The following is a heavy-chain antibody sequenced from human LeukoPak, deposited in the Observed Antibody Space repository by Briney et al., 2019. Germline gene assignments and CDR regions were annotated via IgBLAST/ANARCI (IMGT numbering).Heavy chain of an antibody. CDR1: GFTVSSNY. D-gene: IGHD4-23*01. CDR3: ARDYGGNSVLDY. CDR2: IYSGGST. J-gene: IGHJ4*02. Sequence: PGGSLRLSCAASGFTVSSNYMSWVRQAPGKGLEWVSVIYSGGSTYYADSVKGRFTISGDNSKNTLYLQMNSLRAEDTAVYYCARDYGGNSVLDYRGQGTLVTVSS. V-gene: IGHV3-66*02.